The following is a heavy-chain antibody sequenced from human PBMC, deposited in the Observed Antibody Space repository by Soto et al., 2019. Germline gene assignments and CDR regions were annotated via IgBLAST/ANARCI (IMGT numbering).Heavy chain of an antibody. J-gene: IGHJ6*02. CDR2: IYPGDSDT. Sequence: EVQLVQSGAEVKKPGESLKISCKGSGYSITTNWMAWVRQMPGKGLEWMGIIYPGDSDTRYSPSFQAQATISADKSIPAAYLQCSCSKASDTAMCCCARPRYRNYGMDVWGQGTTVSVSS. V-gene: IGHV5-51*01. D-gene: IGHD5-18*01. CDR3: ARPRYRNYGMDV. CDR1: GYSITTNW.